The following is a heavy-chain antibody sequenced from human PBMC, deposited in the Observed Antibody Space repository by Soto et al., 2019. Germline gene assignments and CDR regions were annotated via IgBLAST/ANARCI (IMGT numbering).Heavy chain of an antibody. J-gene: IGHJ6*02. CDR3: ARGRDYYGSGSYSILGMDV. CDR1: GYTFTGYY. CDR2: INPNSGGT. Sequence: GASVKVSFKASGYTFTGYYMHWVRQAPGQGLEWMGWINPNSGGTNYAQKFQGWVTMTRDTSISTAYMELSRLRSDDTAVYYCARGRDYYGSGSYSILGMDVWGQGTTVTVSS. V-gene: IGHV1-2*04. D-gene: IGHD3-10*01.